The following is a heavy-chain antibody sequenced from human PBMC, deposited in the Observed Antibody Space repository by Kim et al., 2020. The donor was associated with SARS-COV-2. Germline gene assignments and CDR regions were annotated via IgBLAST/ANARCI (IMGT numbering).Heavy chain of an antibody. D-gene: IGHD6-13*01. V-gene: IGHV3-33*05. Sequence: GGSLRLSCAASGFTFSSYGMHWVRQAPGKGLEWVAVISYDGSNKYYADSVKGRFTISRDNSKNTLYLQMNSLRAEDTAVYYCARDYLRVAAASTGPMVYWRQGTLVTVSS. J-gene: IGHJ4*02. CDR3: ARDYLRVAAASTGPMVY. CDR1: GFTFSSYG. CDR2: ISYDGSNK.